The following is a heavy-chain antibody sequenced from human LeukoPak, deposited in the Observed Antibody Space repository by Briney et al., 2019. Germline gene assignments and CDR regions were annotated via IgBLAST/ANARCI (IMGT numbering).Heavy chain of an antibody. Sequence: SVKVSCKASGGTFSSYAISWVRQAPGQGLEWMGGIIPIFGTANYAQKFQGRVTITADKSTSTAYMELSSLRSEDTAVYYCATLSPGLQYYYDSSFAGYYYMDVWGKGTTVTVSS. V-gene: IGHV1-69*06. CDR3: ATLSPGLQYYYDSSFAGYYYMDV. D-gene: IGHD3-22*01. J-gene: IGHJ6*03. CDR1: GGTFSSYA. CDR2: IIPIFGTA.